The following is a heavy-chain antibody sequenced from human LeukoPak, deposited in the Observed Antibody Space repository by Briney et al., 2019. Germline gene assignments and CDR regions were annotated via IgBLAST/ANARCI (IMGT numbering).Heavy chain of an antibody. D-gene: IGHD5-18*01. Sequence: GGSLRLSCAASGFTFSSYAMSWVRQAPGKGLEWVSAISGSGGSTYYADSVKGRFTISRDNSKNTLYLQMNSLRAEDTAVYYCATKRGYSYGLDYWGQGTLVTVSS. J-gene: IGHJ4*02. CDR2: ISGSGGST. CDR3: ATKRGYSYGLDY. V-gene: IGHV3-23*01. CDR1: GFTFSSYA.